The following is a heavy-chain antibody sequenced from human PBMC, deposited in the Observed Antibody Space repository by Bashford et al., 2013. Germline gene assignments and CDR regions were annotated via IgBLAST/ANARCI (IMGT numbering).Heavy chain of an antibody. V-gene: IGHV3-33*05. Sequence: VRQGSRQGAGVVGVISYDGSVQYYADSVKGRFTISRDDSKNSLHLQMNSLKIEDTAVYYCAQAAYSYGISGYNGMDVWGQGTTVTVSS. D-gene: IGHD5-18*01. CDR2: ISYDGSVQ. J-gene: IGHJ6*02. CDR3: AQAAYSYGISGYNGMDV.